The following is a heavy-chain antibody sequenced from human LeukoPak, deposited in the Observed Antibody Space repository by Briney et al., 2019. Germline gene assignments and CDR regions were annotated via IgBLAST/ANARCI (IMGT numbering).Heavy chain of an antibody. J-gene: IGHJ1*01. CDR1: GVTFSRHV. Sequence: GGSPRLSCAASGVTFSRHVMHWVRQAPGKGLEWVAFIPSDGSNNYYADSVKGRFTISRDNSKNTLYLQMNSLRVDDTAVYYCAKVLSSSGYHWGQGTLVTVSS. V-gene: IGHV3-30*02. CDR2: IPSDGSNN. D-gene: IGHD6-19*01. CDR3: AKVLSSSGYH.